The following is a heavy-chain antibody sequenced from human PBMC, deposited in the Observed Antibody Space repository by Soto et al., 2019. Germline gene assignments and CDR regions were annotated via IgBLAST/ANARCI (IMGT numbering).Heavy chain of an antibody. CDR3: ARVEPGYCSGGSCYYYFDY. V-gene: IGHV4-31*03. Sequence: SETLSLTCTVSGGSICSGGFYWSWIRQHPGKGLEWIGYIHYSGSTYYHPSLKSRVTISLDSSRNQFSLNLSSVTAADTAAYYCARVEPGYCSGGSCYYYFDYWGQGTQVTVSS. D-gene: IGHD2-15*01. CDR1: GGSICSGGFY. CDR2: IHYSGST. J-gene: IGHJ4*02.